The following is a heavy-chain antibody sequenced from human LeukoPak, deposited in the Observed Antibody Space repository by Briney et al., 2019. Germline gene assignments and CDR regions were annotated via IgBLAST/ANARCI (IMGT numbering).Heavy chain of an antibody. Sequence: GGSLRLSCAASGFTVSSNYMSWVRQAPGKGLEWVSVIYSGGSTYYADSVKGRFTISRDNSKNTLYLQMNSLRAEDTAVYYCARVGNSGYYDSTGYWASWFGPWGQGTLVTVSS. CDR2: IYSGGST. J-gene: IGHJ5*02. CDR1: GFTVSSNY. V-gene: IGHV3-53*01. D-gene: IGHD3-22*01. CDR3: ARVGNSGYYDSTGYWASWFGP.